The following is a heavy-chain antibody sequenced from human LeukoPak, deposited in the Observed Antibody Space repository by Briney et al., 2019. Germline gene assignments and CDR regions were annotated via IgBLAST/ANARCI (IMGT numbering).Heavy chain of an antibody. Sequence: ASVKVSCKVSGYTLTELSMHWVRQAPGKGLEWMGGFDPEDGETIYAQKFQGRVTITRDTSASTAYMELSSLRSEDTAVYYCATGRGIAVAGYFDYWGQGTLVTVSS. J-gene: IGHJ4*02. CDR1: GYTLTELS. CDR3: ATGRGIAVAGYFDY. D-gene: IGHD6-19*01. V-gene: IGHV1-24*01. CDR2: FDPEDGET.